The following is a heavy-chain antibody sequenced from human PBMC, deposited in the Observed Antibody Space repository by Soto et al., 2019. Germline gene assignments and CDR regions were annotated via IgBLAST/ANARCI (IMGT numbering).Heavy chain of an antibody. J-gene: IGHJ4*02. V-gene: IGHV1-46*01. CDR3: ARYDYNGYYFDY. Sequence: ASVKVSCKASGYTFSTYYMHWVRQAPGQGYEWMGIINPSGGSTTYAQKFQGRATMTRDTSTTTVYMELSSLKSEDTAVYYCARYDYNGYYFDYWGQGTLVTVSS. CDR2: INPSGGST. D-gene: IGHD4-4*01. CDR1: GYTFSTYY.